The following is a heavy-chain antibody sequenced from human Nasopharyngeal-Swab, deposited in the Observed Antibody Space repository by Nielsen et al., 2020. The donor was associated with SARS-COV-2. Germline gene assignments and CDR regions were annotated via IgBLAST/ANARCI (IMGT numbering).Heavy chain of an antibody. J-gene: IGHJ4*02. Sequence: GESLKISCAASGFIFSASAIHWVRQASGKGLEWVGRIGDKDHNYATTYGASVQGRFTISRDDSKNTAFLQMGSLKTEDTALYYCTTDFYFDYWGQGTLVTVSS. CDR2: IGDKDHNYAT. V-gene: IGHV3-73*01. CDR3: TTDFYFDY. CDR1: GFIFSASA.